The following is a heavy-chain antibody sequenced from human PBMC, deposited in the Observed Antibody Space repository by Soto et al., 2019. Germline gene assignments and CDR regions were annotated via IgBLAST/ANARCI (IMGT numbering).Heavy chain of an antibody. CDR3: ARKTYGDLKTYYFDY. CDR2: IYYSGST. D-gene: IGHD4-17*01. J-gene: IGHJ4*02. Sequence: PSETLSLTCTGSGGSISSYYWSWIRQPPGKGLEWIGYIYYSGSTNYNPSLKSRVTISVDTSKNQFSLKLSSVTAADTAVYYCARKTYGDLKTYYFDYWGQGTLVTVSS. CDR1: GGSISSYY. V-gene: IGHV4-59*01.